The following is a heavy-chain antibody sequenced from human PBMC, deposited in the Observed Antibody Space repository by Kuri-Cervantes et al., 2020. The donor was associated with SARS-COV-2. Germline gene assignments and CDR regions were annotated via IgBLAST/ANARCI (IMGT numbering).Heavy chain of an antibody. J-gene: IGHJ4*02. Sequence: GGSLRLSCAASGFSFSDYYMNWVRQAPGKGLGWVSAISGSGGSTYYTDSVKCRFTISRDNSKNTLYLQMNSLRAEDTAVYYCAKESRGSCSSTSCYTLGYYFDYWGQGTLVTVSS. CDR3: AKESRGSCSSTSCYTLGYYFDY. CDR1: GFSFSDYY. D-gene: IGHD2-2*02. V-gene: IGHV3-23*01. CDR2: ISGSGGST.